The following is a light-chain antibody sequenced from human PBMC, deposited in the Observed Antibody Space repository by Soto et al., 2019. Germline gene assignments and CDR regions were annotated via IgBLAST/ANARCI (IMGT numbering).Light chain of an antibody. CDR1: SSDVGAYNY. CDR3: TSYTSTSTYV. V-gene: IGLV2-14*01. J-gene: IGLJ1*01. Sequence: QSVLTQPASVSGPPGQSITISCTGTSSDVGAYNYVSWYQHHPGKAPRLVIYDVTNRPSGISDRFSGSKSGNTASLTIPGILAEDEGDYYCTSYTSTSTYVFGTGTKVTVL. CDR2: DVT.